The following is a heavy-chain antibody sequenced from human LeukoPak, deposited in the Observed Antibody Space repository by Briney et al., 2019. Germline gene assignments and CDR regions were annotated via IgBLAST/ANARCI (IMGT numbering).Heavy chain of an antibody. Sequence: VASVKVSCKASGYTFTGYYMHWVRQAPGQGLEWMGWINPNSGGTNYAQKFQGRVTMTRDTSISTAYMEVSRLRYEDTAVYYCARVPLGVYYYDSSGYYYFDYWGQGTLVTVSS. J-gene: IGHJ4*02. V-gene: IGHV1-2*02. D-gene: IGHD3-22*01. CDR3: ARVPLGVYYYDSSGYYYFDY. CDR1: GYTFTGYY. CDR2: INPNSGGT.